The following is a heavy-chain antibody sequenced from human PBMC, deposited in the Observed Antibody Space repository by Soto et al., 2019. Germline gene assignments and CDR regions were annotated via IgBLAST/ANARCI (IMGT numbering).Heavy chain of an antibody. Sequence: ASLKVSCKASGYTFTAYAMDWVRQTPGQRLEWVGWINVGTGDTEYSQQFQGRVNITRDTSARTLYMELSSLRSEDTAVYYCARDVDTSMSAPLDYWGQGSLVTVSS. CDR3: ARDVDTSMSAPLDY. CDR1: GYTFTAYA. V-gene: IGHV1-3*01. D-gene: IGHD5-18*01. J-gene: IGHJ4*02. CDR2: INVGTGDT.